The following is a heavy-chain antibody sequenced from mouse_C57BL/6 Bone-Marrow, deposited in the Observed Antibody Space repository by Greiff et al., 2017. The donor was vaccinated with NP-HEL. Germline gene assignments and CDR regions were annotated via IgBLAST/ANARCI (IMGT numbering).Heavy chain of an antibody. D-gene: IGHD1-1*01. CDR2: IDPETGGT. CDR3: TPITTVVATDFDY. CDR1: GYTFTDYE. J-gene: IGHJ2*01. V-gene: IGHV1-15*01. Sequence: QVQLQQSGAELVRPGASVTLSCKASGYTFTDYEMHWVKQTPVHGLEWIGAIDPETGGTAYNQKFKSKAILTADKSSSTAYMELRSLTSEDSAVYYCTPITTVVATDFDYWGQGTTLTVSS.